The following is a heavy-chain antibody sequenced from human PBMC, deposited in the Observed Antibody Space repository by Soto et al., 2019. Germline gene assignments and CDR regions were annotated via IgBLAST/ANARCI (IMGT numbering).Heavy chain of an antibody. Sequence: EVQLLESGGGLVQPGESLRLSCAVSGFIFRNYYMSWVRQAPGKGPEWVSGIDESGDRTYYADSMEGRVTISRDNSKATLYLQMNSLRADDTAVYYCARVTQNASPRRAHWGQGTLVTVSS. CDR3: ARVTQNASPRRAH. D-gene: IGHD2-21*02. J-gene: IGHJ4*02. CDR1: GFIFRNYY. CDR2: IDESGDRT. V-gene: IGHV3-23*01.